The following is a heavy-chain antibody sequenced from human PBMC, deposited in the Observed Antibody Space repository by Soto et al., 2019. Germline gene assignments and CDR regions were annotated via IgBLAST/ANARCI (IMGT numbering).Heavy chain of an antibody. CDR1: GGTFSSYA. V-gene: IGHV1-69*01. CDR3: ARDRSAARPYYYGMDV. J-gene: IGHJ6*02. D-gene: IGHD6-6*01. CDR2: IIPIFGTA. Sequence: QVQLVQSGAEVKKPGSSVKVSCKASGGTFSSYAISWVRQAPGQGLEWMGGIIPIFGTANYAQKFQGRVTSTADESTSTTYMELSSLRSEDTAVYYCARDRSAARPYYYGMDVWGQGTTVTVSS.